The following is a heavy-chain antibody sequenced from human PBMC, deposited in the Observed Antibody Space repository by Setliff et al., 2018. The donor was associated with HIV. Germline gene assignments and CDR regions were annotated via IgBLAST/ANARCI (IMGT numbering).Heavy chain of an antibody. CDR1: GGSISSGDYY. CDR2: IYYSGST. J-gene: IGHJ4*02. CDR3: ARLTKGVVNAFDY. Sequence: SETLSLTCTVSGGSISSGDYYWGWIRQPPGKGLEWIGSIYYSGSTYYNPSLKSRVTISVDTSKNQFSLKLSSVTAADTAVYYCARLTKGVVNAFDYWGQGTLVTVSS. V-gene: IGHV4-39*01. D-gene: IGHD3-3*01.